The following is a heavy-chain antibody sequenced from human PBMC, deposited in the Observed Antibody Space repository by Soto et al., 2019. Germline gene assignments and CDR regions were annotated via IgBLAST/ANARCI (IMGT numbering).Heavy chain of an antibody. CDR2: ISGGGDAT. CDR1: GFTFINYA. CDR3: ARKVVGSSSLPDYWYFDV. J-gene: IGHJ2*01. Sequence: EVQLLESGGDSVQPGGSVRLSCAGSGFTFINYAMNWVRQAPGKGLEWVSTISGGGDATFFADSVRGRFTFSRDNSKNAVTLQMNSLGVDVTAVYYCARKVVGSSSLPDYWYFDVGGGGTLVTVSS. D-gene: IGHD2-21*01. V-gene: IGHV3-23*01.